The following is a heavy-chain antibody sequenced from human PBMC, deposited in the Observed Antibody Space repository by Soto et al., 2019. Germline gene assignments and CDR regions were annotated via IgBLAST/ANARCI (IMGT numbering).Heavy chain of an antibody. Sequence: GESLKISCAASGFTFSSYDMHWVRQATGKGLEWVSAIGTAGDTYYPGSVKGRFTISRENAKNSLYLQMNSLRAGDTAVYYCARAPLPRGAFDIWGQGTMVTVSS. CDR2: IGTAGDT. V-gene: IGHV3-13*01. CDR1: GFTFSSYD. J-gene: IGHJ3*02. CDR3: ARAPLPRGAFDI.